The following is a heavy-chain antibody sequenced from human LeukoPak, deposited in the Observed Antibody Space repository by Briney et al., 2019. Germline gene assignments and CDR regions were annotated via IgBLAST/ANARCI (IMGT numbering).Heavy chain of an antibody. CDR3: ATYSSLNRREFQY. CDR2: ISYDGSNK. V-gene: IGHV3-30-3*01. CDR1: GFTFSSYA. Sequence: GGSLRLSCAASGFTFSSYALHWVRQAPGKGLEWVAVISYDGSNKYYADSVKGRFTISRDNSKNTLYLQMNSLRAEDTAVYYCATYSSLNRREFQYWGQGTLLTVSS. D-gene: IGHD3-22*01. J-gene: IGHJ1*01.